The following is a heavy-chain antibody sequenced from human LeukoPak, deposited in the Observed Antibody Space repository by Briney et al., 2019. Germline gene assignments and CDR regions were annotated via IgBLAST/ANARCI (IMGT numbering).Heavy chain of an antibody. Sequence: PGGSLRLSCAASGFTFSSYAMHWVRQAPGKGLEWVAVISYDGSNKYYADSVKGRFTISRDNSKNTLYLQMNSLRAEDTAVYYFASLPLPNVPFDPWGQGTLVTVSS. V-gene: IGHV3-30-3*01. CDR1: GFTFSSYA. J-gene: IGHJ5*02. CDR3: ASLPLPNVPFDP. D-gene: IGHD2-2*01. CDR2: ISYDGSNK.